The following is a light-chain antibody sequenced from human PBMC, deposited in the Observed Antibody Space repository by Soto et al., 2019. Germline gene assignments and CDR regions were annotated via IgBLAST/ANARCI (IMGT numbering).Light chain of an antibody. CDR1: QSISSS. V-gene: IGKV3-15*01. CDR3: HQYNNWPPWT. J-gene: IGKJ1*01. Sequence: ETVMTQAPATMSVSPGERATLSCRASQSISSSLAWYQQKPGQAPRLLIYGASTRATGIPARFSGSGSGTEFTLTISSLQSEDFAVYYCHQYNNWPPWTFGQGTKVAIK. CDR2: GAS.